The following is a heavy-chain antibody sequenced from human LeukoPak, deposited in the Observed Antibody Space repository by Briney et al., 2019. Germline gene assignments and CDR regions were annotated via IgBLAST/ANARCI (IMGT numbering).Heavy chain of an antibody. CDR2: IYYSGST. J-gene: IGHJ4*02. CDR1: GGSISSYY. Sequence: SETLSLTCTVSGGSISSYYWSWIRQPPGKGLEWIGYIYYSGSTNYNPSLKSRVTISVDTSKNQFSLKLSSVTAADTAVYYCARHAENWNDGYFDYWGQGTLVTVSS. V-gene: IGHV4-59*08. D-gene: IGHD1-1*01. CDR3: ARHAENWNDGYFDY.